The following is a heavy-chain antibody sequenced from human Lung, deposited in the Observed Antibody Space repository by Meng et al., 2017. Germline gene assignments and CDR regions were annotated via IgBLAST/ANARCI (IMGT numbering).Heavy chain of an antibody. V-gene: IGHV1-3*01. CDR3: ARDPTEVGAFDY. Sequence: QVQLVQSGAEVKKPGASVKVSCETSGYTFTDYSIQWVRQAPGQRLEWMGWITANGYTKYSQKFQGRVTITSETSANTAYIEVSSLRSEDTAVYYCARDPTEVGAFDYWGQGTLVTVSS. D-gene: IGHD1-26*01. CDR2: ITANGYT. CDR1: GYTFTDYS. J-gene: IGHJ4*02.